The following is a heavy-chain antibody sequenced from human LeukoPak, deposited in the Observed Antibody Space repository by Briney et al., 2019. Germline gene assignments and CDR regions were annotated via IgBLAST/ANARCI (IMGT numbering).Heavy chain of an antibody. CDR3: AKESDYYGSGAFDY. J-gene: IGHJ4*02. D-gene: IGHD3-10*01. CDR2: ISGSGGST. V-gene: IGHV3-23*01. Sequence: GGSLRLSCAASGFTFKKYAMRWVRQAPGKGREGVSVISGSGGSTYYADSVKGRFTISRDNSKNTLSLQMNSLRDEDTAVYYCAKESDYYGSGAFDYWGQGTLVTVSS. CDR1: GFTFKKYA.